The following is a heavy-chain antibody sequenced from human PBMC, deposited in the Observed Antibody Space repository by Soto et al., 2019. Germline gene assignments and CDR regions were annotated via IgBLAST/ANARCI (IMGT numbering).Heavy chain of an antibody. V-gene: IGHV3-30*18. CDR1: GFAFSSYG. CDR2: ISYDGSNK. D-gene: IGHD5-12*01. CDR3: AKDRWLTTLDY. Sequence: GGSLRLSCAASGFAFSSYGMHWVRQAPGKGLEWVAVISYDGSNKYYADSVKGRFTISRDNSKNTLYLQMNSLRAEDTAVYYCAKDRWLTTLDYWGQGTLVTVSS. J-gene: IGHJ4*02.